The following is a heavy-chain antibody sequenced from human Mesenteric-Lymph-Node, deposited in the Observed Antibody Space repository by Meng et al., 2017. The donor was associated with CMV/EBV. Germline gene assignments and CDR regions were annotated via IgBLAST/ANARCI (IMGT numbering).Heavy chain of an antibody. CDR3: ATSVGGMDV. V-gene: IGHV4-34*01. Sequence: SETLSLSCAVYGESFSGYYWSWIRQPPGKGLEWIGEINHSGSTNYNPSLKSRVTISVDTSKNQFSLKLSSVTAADTAVYYCATSVGGMDVWGQGTTVTVSS. D-gene: IGHD3-10*01. CDR2: INHSGST. J-gene: IGHJ6*02. CDR1: GESFSGYY.